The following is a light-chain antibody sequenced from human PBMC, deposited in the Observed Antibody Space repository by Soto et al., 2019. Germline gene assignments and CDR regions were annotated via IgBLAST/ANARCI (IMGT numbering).Light chain of an antibody. V-gene: IGKV3-15*01. CDR3: QQSFSSRWT. J-gene: IGKJ1*01. CDR1: QRLSSN. CDR2: GVS. Sequence: EIVLTQSPGTLSLSPGERATLSCRSSQRLSSNLAWYQQKPGQAPRLLIYGVSTRATGVPARFSGSGSGTDFTLTISSLQPEDFATYYCQQSFSSRWTFGQGTKVDIK.